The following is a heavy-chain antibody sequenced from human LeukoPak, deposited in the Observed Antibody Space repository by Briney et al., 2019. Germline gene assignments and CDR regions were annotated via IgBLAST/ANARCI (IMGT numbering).Heavy chain of an antibody. CDR2: IYYSGST. V-gene: IGHV4-59*01. D-gene: IGHD2/OR15-2a*01. J-gene: IGHJ5*02. CDR3: ARLHVRGWFDP. Sequence: SETLSLTCTVSGGSISSYYWSWIRQPPGKGLEWIGYIYYSGSTNYNPSLKSRVTISVDTSKNHFSLKLSSVTAADTAVYYCARLHVRGWFDPWGQGTLVTVSS. CDR1: GGSISSYY.